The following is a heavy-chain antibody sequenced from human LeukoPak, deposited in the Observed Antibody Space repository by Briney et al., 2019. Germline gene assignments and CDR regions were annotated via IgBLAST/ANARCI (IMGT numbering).Heavy chain of an antibody. Sequence: PSETLSLTCTVSGGSIGSTSYYWGWIRQPPGKGLEWIGTLYSSGSTYYNPSLKSRVSISLDPSKKRFSLNLNSVTAADTAVYYCARDVRRQKEYYFDYWGQGTPVTVSS. V-gene: IGHV4-39*07. CDR2: LYSSGST. CDR3: ARDVRRQKEYYFDY. D-gene: IGHD4-17*01. J-gene: IGHJ4*02. CDR1: GGSIGSTSYY.